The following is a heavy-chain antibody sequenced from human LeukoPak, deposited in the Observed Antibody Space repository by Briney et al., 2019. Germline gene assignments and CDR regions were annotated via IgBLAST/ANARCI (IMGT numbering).Heavy chain of an antibody. D-gene: IGHD2-15*01. CDR2: ISGSGGST. Sequence: GGSLRLSCPASGFTFSSYAMSWVRQAPGKGLEWVSAISGSGGSTYYADSVKGRFTISRDNSKNTLYLQMNSLRAEDTAVYYCAKEYCSGGSCYLGEFDYWGQGTLVTVSS. J-gene: IGHJ4*02. CDR1: GFTFSSYA. V-gene: IGHV3-23*01. CDR3: AKEYCSGGSCYLGEFDY.